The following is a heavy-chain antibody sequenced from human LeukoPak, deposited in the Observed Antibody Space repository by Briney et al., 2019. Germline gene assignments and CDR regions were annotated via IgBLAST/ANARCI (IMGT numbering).Heavy chain of an antibody. D-gene: IGHD6-6*01. CDR1: GFTVSSNY. Sequence: PGGSLRLSCAPSGFTVSSNYMSWVRQAPGKGLEWVSVIYSGGSTYYADSVKGRFTIPRDISKNTLYLQMNSLRAEDTAVYYCARDHSSSTFDPWGQGTLVTVSS. CDR3: ARDHSSSTFDP. V-gene: IGHV3-53*01. J-gene: IGHJ5*02. CDR2: IYSGGST.